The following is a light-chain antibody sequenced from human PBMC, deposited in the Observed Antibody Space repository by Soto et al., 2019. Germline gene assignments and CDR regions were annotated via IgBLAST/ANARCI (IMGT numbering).Light chain of an antibody. CDR1: QSVSSD. Sequence: EIVMTQSPATLSVSPGERATLSCRASQSVSSDLAWYQQKPGQAPRLLFYGAFTRATGIPARFSASGSGTDFTLTISSLQSEDFAVYYCQQYHNWLITFGQGTRLEIK. CDR3: QQYHNWLIT. V-gene: IGKV3-15*01. J-gene: IGKJ5*01. CDR2: GAF.